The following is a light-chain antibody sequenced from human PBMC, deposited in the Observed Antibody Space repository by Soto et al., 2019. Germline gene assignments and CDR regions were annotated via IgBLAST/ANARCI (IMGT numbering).Light chain of an antibody. CDR2: GAS. CDR3: LQPNSYPYT. Sequence: DIQMTQSPSSLAASVGDRVTINCRASQGIRNGLAWYHQKPGKAPERLIYGASILQSGVPSRFSGSGSGTDFTHTINILQPADFATYYCLQPNSYPYTFGQGTRLEIK. CDR1: QGIRNG. V-gene: IGKV1-17*01. J-gene: IGKJ2*01.